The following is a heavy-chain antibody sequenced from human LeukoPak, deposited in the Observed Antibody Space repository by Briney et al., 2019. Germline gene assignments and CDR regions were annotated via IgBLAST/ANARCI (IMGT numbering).Heavy chain of an antibody. Sequence: GGSLRLSCAASGFTFNNYAMTWVRQAPGKGLEWVSAISGSGGGTYNADSVKGRFTISRDNSKNTLYLQMNSLRAEDTAVYYCAREHCGGDCYRYFFDHWGQGTLVTVSS. D-gene: IGHD2-21*02. J-gene: IGHJ4*02. CDR2: ISGSGGGT. V-gene: IGHV3-23*01. CDR1: GFTFNNYA. CDR3: AREHCGGDCYRYFFDH.